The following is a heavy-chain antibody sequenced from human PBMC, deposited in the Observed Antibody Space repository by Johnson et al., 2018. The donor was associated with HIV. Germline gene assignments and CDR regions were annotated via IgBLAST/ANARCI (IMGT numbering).Heavy chain of an antibody. CDR1: GFTFSNAW. V-gene: IGHV3-15*01. J-gene: IGHJ3*02. Sequence: MLLVESGGGLVKPGGSLRLSCAASGFTFSNAWMSWVRQAPGKGLEWVGRIKSKTDGGTPDYAAPVKGRFTISRDDSKNTLYLQKTSLKTEDTAVYYCTTATPVGRGAFDIWGQGTMVTVSS. CDR3: TTATPVGRGAFDI. D-gene: IGHD1-26*01. CDR2: IKSKTDGGTP.